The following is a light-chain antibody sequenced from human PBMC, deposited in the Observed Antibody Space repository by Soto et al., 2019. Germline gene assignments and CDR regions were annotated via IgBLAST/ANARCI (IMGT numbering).Light chain of an antibody. J-gene: IGKJ3*01. V-gene: IGKV3-15*01. Sequence: DIVLTQTPATLSVSPGERATLSCRASQSVSSNLAWYQQKPGQAPRLLIYGASSRATGIPARFSGSGFETEFNLTISSLQSEDFAVYSCQQYETWPPRFTFGPGTKVDIK. CDR3: QQYETWPPRFT. CDR1: QSVSSN. CDR2: GAS.